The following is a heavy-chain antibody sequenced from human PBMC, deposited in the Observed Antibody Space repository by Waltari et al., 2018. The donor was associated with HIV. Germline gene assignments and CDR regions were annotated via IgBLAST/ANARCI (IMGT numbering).Heavy chain of an antibody. CDR1: EFTFSDYW. CDR2: RKQDGTES. Sequence: EVQLMESGGGLVQLGGSLRLSCAAFEFTFSDYWMSWVREVPGGGRGWVTNRKQDGTESFYVDSVRGRFSGSRDNAKNSMYLQMNSLRVDDTAIYYCARLDNGGLGPYYWGQGAPVTVSS. D-gene: IGHD7-27*01. V-gene: IGHV3-7*01. CDR3: ARLDNGGLGPYY. J-gene: IGHJ4*02.